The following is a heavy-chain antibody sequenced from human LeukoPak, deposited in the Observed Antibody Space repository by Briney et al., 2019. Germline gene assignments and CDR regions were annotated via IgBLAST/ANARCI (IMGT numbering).Heavy chain of an antibody. Sequence: PGGSLRLSCAASGFTFSSYAMHWVRQAPGKGLEWVAVISYDGSNKYYADSVKGRFTISRDNSKNTLYLQTNSLRAEDTAVYYCARETYGDYGLDYWGQGTLVTVSS. V-gene: IGHV3-30*04. D-gene: IGHD4-17*01. CDR2: ISYDGSNK. CDR1: GFTFSSYA. CDR3: ARETYGDYGLDY. J-gene: IGHJ4*02.